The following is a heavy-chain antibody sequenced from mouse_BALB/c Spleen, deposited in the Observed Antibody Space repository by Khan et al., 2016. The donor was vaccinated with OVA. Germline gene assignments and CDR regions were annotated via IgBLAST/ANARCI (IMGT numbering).Heavy chain of an antibody. CDR1: GYTFTDYI. J-gene: IGHJ3*01. Sequence: VQLQQSGPELVKPGASVKISCRASGYTFTDYIMDWVKQSHGKSLEWIGYIYPNNGDTGYNQKFKTQATLTVDNYSSTAYMELRSLTSDDSAVDYCARSGYGSFAYWGQGTLVTVSA. CDR2: IYPNNGDT. D-gene: IGHD1-2*01. CDR3: ARSGYGSFAY. V-gene: IGHV1S29*02.